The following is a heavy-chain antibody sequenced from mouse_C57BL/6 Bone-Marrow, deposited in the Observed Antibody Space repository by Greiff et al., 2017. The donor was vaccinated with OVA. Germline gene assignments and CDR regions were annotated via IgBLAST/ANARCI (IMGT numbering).Heavy chain of an antibody. CDR1: GYTFTDYY. V-gene: IGHV1-19*01. J-gene: IGHJ2*01. CDR2: INPYNGGT. CDR3: ARWGYDVEYCFDY. Sequence: VQLQQSGPVLVKPGASVKMSCKASGYTFTDYYMNWVKQSHGKSLEWIGVINPYNGGTSYNQKFKGKATLTVDKSSSTAYMELNSLTSEDSAVYYWARWGYDVEYCFDYWGQGTTLTVSS. D-gene: IGHD2-2*01.